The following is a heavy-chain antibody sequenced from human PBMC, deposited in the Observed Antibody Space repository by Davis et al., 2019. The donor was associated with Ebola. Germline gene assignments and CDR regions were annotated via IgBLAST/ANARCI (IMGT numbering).Heavy chain of an antibody. J-gene: IGHJ4*02. Sequence: PGGSLRLSCAASGLTSSSYGMHWVRQAPGKGLEWVAVLSYDGSKKYYADSVKGRFTISRDNAKNSLYLQMNSLRDEDTAVYYCARGYNWNDYWGQGTLVTVSS. CDR3: ARGYNWNDY. D-gene: IGHD1-20*01. CDR2: LSYDGSKK. V-gene: IGHV3-30*03. CDR1: GLTSSSYG.